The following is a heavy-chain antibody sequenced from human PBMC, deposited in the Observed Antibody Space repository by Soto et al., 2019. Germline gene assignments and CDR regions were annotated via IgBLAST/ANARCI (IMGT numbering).Heavy chain of an antibody. V-gene: IGHV3-48*01. J-gene: IGHJ6*02. D-gene: IGHD3-16*01. Sequence: EVQLVESGGGLVQPGGSLRLSCAASGFTFSRYSMNWVRQAPGKGLEWVSYISSSSSTIYYADSVKGRFTISRDNAKNSLYLQMNSLRAEDTAVYYCARDWGYYYYYGMDVWGQGTTVTVSS. CDR3: ARDWGYYYYYGMDV. CDR2: ISSSSSTI. CDR1: GFTFSRYS.